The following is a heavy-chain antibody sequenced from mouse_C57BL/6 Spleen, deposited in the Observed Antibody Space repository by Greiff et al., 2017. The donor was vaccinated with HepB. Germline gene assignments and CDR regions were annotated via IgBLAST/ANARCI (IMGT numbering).Heavy chain of an antibody. V-gene: IGHV14-4*01. CDR3: TTPISITTVVAEHY. D-gene: IGHD1-1*01. CDR2: IDPENGDT. CDR1: GFNIKDDY. Sequence: EVQLQQSGAELVRPGASVKLSCTASGFNIKDDYMHWVKQRPEQGLEWIGWIDPENGDTEYASKFQGNATITADTSSNTAYLQLSSLTSEDTAVYYCTTPISITTVVAEHYWGQGTTLTVSS. J-gene: IGHJ2*01.